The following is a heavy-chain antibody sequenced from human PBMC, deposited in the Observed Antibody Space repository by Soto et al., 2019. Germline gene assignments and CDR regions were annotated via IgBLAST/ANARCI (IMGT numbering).Heavy chain of an antibody. V-gene: IGHV2-5*02. J-gene: IGHJ6*02. D-gene: IGHD3-10*01. CDR2: IYWDDDK. Sequence: SGPTLVNPTQTLTLTCTFSGFSLTRGVAVGWIRQPPGKALEWLALIYWDDDKRYSPSLKSRLTIAKDTSKNQVVLIMTNLGPVDTATYYCARDSYGSGYGMDVWGQGTTVTVSS. CDR3: ARDSYGSGYGMDV. CDR1: GFSLTRGVA.